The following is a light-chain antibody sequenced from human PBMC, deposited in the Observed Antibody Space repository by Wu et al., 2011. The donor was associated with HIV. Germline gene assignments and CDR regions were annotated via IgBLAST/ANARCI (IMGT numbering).Light chain of an antibody. CDR2: VAS. J-gene: IGKJ1*01. CDR3: QQSYTTPRT. V-gene: IGKV1-39*01. Sequence: SASVGDRVTITCRASQSIGTRLNWYQQIPGKAPKLLIYVASILQSGVPSRFSGSGSGTDFTLTISSLQVEDFAVYYCQQSYTTPRTFGQGTKLAIK. CDR1: QSIGTR.